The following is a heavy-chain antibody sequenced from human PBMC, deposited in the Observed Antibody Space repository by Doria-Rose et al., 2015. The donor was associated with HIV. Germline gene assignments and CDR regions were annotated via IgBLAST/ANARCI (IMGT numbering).Heavy chain of an antibody. D-gene: IGHD4-17*01. CDR1: GYTFTSYY. J-gene: IGHJ2*01. V-gene: IGHV1-46*01. CDR3: ARDPASLYGDTEWYFDL. CDR2: INPSSGST. Sequence: QVQLVQSGAEVKKPGASVKVSCKASGYTFTSYYIHWMRQAPGQGLEWMGIINPSSGSTNYAQKFQSRVTMTRDTSTSTVYMELSSLGSEDTAVYHCARDPASLYGDTEWYFDLWGRSTLVTVSS.